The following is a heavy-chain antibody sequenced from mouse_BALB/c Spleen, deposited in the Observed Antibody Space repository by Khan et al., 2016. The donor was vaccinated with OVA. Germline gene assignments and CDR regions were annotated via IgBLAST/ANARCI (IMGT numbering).Heavy chain of an antibody. CDR1: GYTFTSYT. CDR2: INPSNGYT. Sequence: QVQLKQSGAELARPGASVKMSCKASGYTFTSYTIHWIKKRPGQGLEWIGYINPSNGYTNYNQKFKDKATLTTDKSSTTADLQLSSLTSDDSAVYNCVRDGAYHRSDGWFAYGGQGTLVTVSA. CDR3: VRDGAYHRSDGWFAY. D-gene: IGHD2-14*01. J-gene: IGHJ3*01. V-gene: IGHV1-4*01.